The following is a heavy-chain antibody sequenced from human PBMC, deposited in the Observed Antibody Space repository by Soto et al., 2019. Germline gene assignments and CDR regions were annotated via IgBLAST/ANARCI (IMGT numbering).Heavy chain of an antibody. Sequence: PSETLSLTCSVSGGSISNYYWSWIRQPPGKGLEWIAYIYYSGSTNYNPSLKSRVTISVDTSENQFSLKLSSVTAADTAVYYCARGSGVRRYFDWLLPFDPWGQGTLVTVSS. D-gene: IGHD3-9*01. J-gene: IGHJ5*02. V-gene: IGHV4-59*01. CDR2: IYYSGST. CDR3: ARGSGVRRYFDWLLPFDP. CDR1: GGSISNYY.